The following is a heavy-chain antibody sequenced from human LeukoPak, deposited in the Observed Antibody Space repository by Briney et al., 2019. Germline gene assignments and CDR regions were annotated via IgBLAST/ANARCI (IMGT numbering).Heavy chain of an antibody. D-gene: IGHD6-19*01. CDR1: GYTFTGYF. CDR3: ASPISSGWANLDY. J-gene: IGHJ4*02. CDR2: INPNSGGT. Sequence: ASVKVSCKASGYTFTGYFMHWVRQAPGQGLEWMGWINPNSGGTNYAQKFQGRVTMTRDTSISTAYMELSRLRSNDTAVYYCASPISSGWANLDYWGQGTLVTVSS. V-gene: IGHV1-2*02.